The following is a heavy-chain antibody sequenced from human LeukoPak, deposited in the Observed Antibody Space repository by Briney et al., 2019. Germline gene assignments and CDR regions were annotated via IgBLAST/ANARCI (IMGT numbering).Heavy chain of an antibody. CDR2: INPSGTST. D-gene: IGHD6-13*01. V-gene: IGHV1-46*01. J-gene: IGHJ6*03. CDR3: ARDRVAAAVPYYYMDV. Sequence: ASVKVSCKASGDTFTSYYMHWVRQAPGQGLECMGIINPSGTSTSYAQKFQGRVTMTRDTSISTAYMELSRLRSDDTAVYYCARDRVAAAVPYYYMDVWGKGTTVTVSS. CDR1: GDTFTSYY.